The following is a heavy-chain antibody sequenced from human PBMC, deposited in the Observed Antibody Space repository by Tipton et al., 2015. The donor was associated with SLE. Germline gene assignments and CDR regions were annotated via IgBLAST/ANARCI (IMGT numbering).Heavy chain of an antibody. Sequence: SLRLSCAASGFTFDEYAMHWVRQAPGKGLEWVSGISWNSGSIGYADSVKGRFTISRDNAKNSLYLHMNSLRAEDTALYYCARHGPPARYSGYIDYWGQGTLGTVSS. CDR1: GFTFDEYA. CDR2: ISWNSGSI. J-gene: IGHJ4*02. CDR3: ARHGPPARYSGYIDY. V-gene: IGHV3-9*01. D-gene: IGHD5-12*01.